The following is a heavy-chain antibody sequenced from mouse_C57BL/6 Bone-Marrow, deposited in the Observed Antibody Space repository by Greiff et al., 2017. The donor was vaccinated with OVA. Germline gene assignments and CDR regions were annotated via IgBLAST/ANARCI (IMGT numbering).Heavy chain of an antibody. CDR3: ATYDYDLYWYFDV. J-gene: IGHJ1*03. D-gene: IGHD2-4*01. CDR2: INPNNGGT. CDR1: GYTFTDYN. Sequence: VQLQQSGPELVKPWASVKMSCKASGYTFTDYNMHWVKQSHGKSLEWIGYINPNNGGTSYNQKFKGKATLTVNKSSSTAYMELRSLTSEDSAVYYCATYDYDLYWYFDVWGTGTTVTVSS. V-gene: IGHV1-22*01.